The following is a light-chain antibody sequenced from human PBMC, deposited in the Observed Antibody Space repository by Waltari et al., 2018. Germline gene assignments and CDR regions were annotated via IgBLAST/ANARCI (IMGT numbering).Light chain of an antibody. V-gene: IGKV3-11*01. CDR1: QSVSSY. CDR2: DAS. Sequence: EIVLTQSPATLSLSPGERATLSCRASQSVSSYLAWYQQKPGQAPRPLTNDASNRATGIPARFSVSGSGTDFTLTISSLEPEDFAVYYCQQRSNWPLTFGGGTKVEIK. J-gene: IGKJ4*01. CDR3: QQRSNWPLT.